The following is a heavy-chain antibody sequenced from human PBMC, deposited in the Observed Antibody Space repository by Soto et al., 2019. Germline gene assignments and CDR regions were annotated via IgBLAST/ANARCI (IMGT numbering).Heavy chain of an antibody. D-gene: IGHD3-10*01. CDR1: GGSISSDGNY. J-gene: IGHJ6*02. CDR2: IYYSGGT. CDR3: ARARMVRGIIYYYGMDV. Sequence: QVQLQESGPGLVKSSQTLSLTCTVSGGSISSDGNYWSWIRQHPGKGLEWIGYIYYSGGTYYNPSLKSRVIISVDTSKNQFSLKLNSVTAADTAVYYCARARMVRGIIYYYGMDVWGQGTTVTVSS. V-gene: IGHV4-31*03.